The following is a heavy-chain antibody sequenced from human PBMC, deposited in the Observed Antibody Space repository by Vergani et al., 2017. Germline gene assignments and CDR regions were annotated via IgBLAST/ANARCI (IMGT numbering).Heavy chain of an antibody. J-gene: IGHJ6*03. CDR3: AKNAGXKRYYFEDYYYMDV. CDR1: GFTFSSYA. D-gene: IGHD3-22*01. V-gene: IGHV3-23*01. Sequence: EVQLLESGGGLVQPGGSLRLSCAASGFTFSSYAMSWVRQAPGKGLEWVSAISGSGGSTNYADSVKGRFTISRDNSKNTLYLQMNSLRAEDTAVYYCAKNAGXKRYYFEDYYYMDVWGKGTTVTVSS. CDR2: ISGSGGST.